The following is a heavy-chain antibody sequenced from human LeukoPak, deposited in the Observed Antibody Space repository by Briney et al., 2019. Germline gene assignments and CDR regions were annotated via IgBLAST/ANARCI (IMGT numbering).Heavy chain of an antibody. V-gene: IGHV4-59*01. CDR2: IYYSGST. D-gene: IGHD1-26*01. Sequence: PSETLSLTCTVSGGSISSYYWSWIRQPPGKGLEWIGYIYYSGSTNYNPSLKSRVTISVDTFKNQFSLKLSSVTAADTAVYYCARVLGATGDFDYWGQGTLVTVSS. CDR1: GGSISSYY. J-gene: IGHJ4*02. CDR3: ARVLGATGDFDY.